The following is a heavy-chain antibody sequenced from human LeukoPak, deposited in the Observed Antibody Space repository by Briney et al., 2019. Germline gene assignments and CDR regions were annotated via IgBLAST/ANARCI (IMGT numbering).Heavy chain of an antibody. J-gene: IGHJ4*02. CDR2: ISWNSGSI. CDR3: AKDLDY. V-gene: IGHV3-9*01. Sequence: AGGSLRLSCAASGSTFDDYAMHWVRQAPGKGLEWVSGISWNSGSIGYADSVKGRFTISRDNAKSSLYLQMNSLRAEDTALYYCAKDLDYWGQGTLVTVSS. CDR1: GSTFDDYA.